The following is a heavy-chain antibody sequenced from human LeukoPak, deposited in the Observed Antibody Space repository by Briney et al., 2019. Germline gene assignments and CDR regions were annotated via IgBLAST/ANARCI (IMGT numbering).Heavy chain of an antibody. CDR3: ARTQGVYSYGYSPIDY. CDR1: GFPFSSYT. V-gene: IGHV3-21*01. Sequence: GGSLRLSCAASGFPFSSYTMNWVRRAPGKGLDWVSSISSSSSFLYYADSVKGRFTISRDNAKNSLYLQMNSLRAEDTAVYYCARTQGVYSYGYSPIDYWGQGTLVTVSS. D-gene: IGHD5-18*01. CDR2: ISSSSSFL. J-gene: IGHJ4*02.